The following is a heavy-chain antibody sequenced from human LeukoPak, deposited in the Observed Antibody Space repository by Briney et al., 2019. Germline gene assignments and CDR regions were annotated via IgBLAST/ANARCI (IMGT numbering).Heavy chain of an antibody. CDR3: ARHRDYYDT. D-gene: IGHD3-22*01. J-gene: IGHJ4*01. CDR2: IYSSGSA. Sequence: SETLSLTCTVSGSSINNNFWTWIRQPPGKGLEWIGYIYSSGSASYNPSIKSRVIISGDTSKNQISLKLTSVTAADMAVYFCARHRDYYDTWGRGTLVTVSS. CDR1: GSSINNNF. V-gene: IGHV4-59*08.